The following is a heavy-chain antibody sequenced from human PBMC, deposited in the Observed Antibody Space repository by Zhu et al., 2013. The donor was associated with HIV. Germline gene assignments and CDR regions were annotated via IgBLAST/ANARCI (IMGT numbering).Heavy chain of an antibody. CDR1: GYTFTGYY. CDR3: ARDERALDV. V-gene: IGHV1-2*02. Sequence: QVQLVQSGAEVKKPGASVKVSCKASGYTFTGYYMHWVRQAPGQGLEWMGWINPNSGGTNYAQKFQGRVSMTGDTTIHTAYMQLNRLVYDDTAVYYCARDERALDVWGQGTMVTVSS. D-gene: IGHD6-25*01. CDR2: INPNSGGT. J-gene: IGHJ3*01.